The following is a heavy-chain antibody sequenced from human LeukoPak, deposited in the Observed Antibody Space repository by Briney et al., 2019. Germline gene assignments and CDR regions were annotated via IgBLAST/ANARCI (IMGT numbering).Heavy chain of an antibody. Sequence: SETLSLTRTVSGGSISSYYWSWIRQPPGKGLEWIGYIYYSGSTNYNPSLKNRVTISVDTSKNQFSLQLGSVTAADTAVYYCARWGLGDFANFDYWGQGTLVTVSS. CDR1: GGSISSYY. D-gene: IGHD3-16*01. CDR2: IYYSGST. V-gene: IGHV4-59*01. J-gene: IGHJ4*02. CDR3: ARWGLGDFANFDY.